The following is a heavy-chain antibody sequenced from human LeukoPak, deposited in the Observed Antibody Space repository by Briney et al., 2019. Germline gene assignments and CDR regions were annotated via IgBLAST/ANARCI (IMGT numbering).Heavy chain of an antibody. CDR2: IYSGGST. CDR3: STGDPGMGDFDY. CDR1: GFTVSSNY. D-gene: IGHD4-17*01. V-gene: IGHV3-66*01. J-gene: IGHJ4*02. Sequence: GGSLRLSCAASGFTVSSNYMSWVRQAPGQGMEWVSVIYSGGSTYYSDSVKGRFTISRDNSKNTLYLQMNSLIAEDTAVYYCSTGDPGMGDFDYWGQGTLVTVSS.